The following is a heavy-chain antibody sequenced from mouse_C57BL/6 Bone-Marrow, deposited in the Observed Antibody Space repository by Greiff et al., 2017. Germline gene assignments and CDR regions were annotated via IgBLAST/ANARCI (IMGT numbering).Heavy chain of an antibody. V-gene: IGHV1-69*01. CDR1: GYTFTSYW. J-gene: IGHJ4*01. CDR2: IDPSDSYT. CDR3: ARTGGDYDYDYYAMDY. D-gene: IGHD2-4*01. Sequence: QVQLQQPGAELVMPGASVTLSCKASGYTFTSYWMHWVKQRPGQGLEWIGEIDPSDSYTNYNQQFKGKSTLTVTKSSNTAYMQLRSLTSGDSAVYYCARTGGDYDYDYYAMDYWGQGTSVTVSS.